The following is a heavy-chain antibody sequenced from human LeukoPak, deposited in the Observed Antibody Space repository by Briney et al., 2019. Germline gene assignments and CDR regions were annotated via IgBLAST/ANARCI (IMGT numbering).Heavy chain of an antibody. J-gene: IGHJ4*02. Sequence: ASVKVSCKASGYTFTGYYMHWVRQAPGQGLEWMGWINPNSGGTNYAQKFQGRVTMTRDTSISTAYMELSRLRSDDTAVYYCASVHSMVRGVINDYWGQGTLVTVSS. D-gene: IGHD3-10*01. CDR3: ASVHSMVRGVINDY. CDR1: GYTFTGYY. CDR2: INPNSGGT. V-gene: IGHV1-2*02.